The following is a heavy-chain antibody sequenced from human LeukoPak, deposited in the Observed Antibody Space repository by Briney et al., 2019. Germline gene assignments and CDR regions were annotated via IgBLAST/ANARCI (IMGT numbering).Heavy chain of an antibody. D-gene: IGHD5-24*01. CDR1: GGSFSRYY. J-gene: IGHJ4*03. V-gene: IGHV4-34*01. CDR3: ARGATISETGYFDF. CDR2: IDHRGYT. Sequence: SETLSLTCAVYGGSFSRYYWSWIRQSPGKGLYWMAEIDHRGYTNYNPSVKSRVTISVDTSKNQFSLKVRSPSAADTAVYYCARGATISETGYFDFWGQGTLVTVSS.